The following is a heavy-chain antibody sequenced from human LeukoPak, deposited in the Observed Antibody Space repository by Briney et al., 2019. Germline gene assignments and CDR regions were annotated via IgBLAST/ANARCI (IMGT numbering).Heavy chain of an antibody. CDR1: DGSLSGYY. CDR2: IIDTGST. Sequence: SETLSLTCAVYDGSLSGYYWTWIRQPPGKGLEWIGEIIDTGSTKYNSSLKSRVTISVDTSKNQFSLSLDSVTAADTAVYYCARGLASGYPPIPFDYWGQGTLVTVSS. V-gene: IGHV4-34*12. CDR3: ARGLASGYPPIPFDY. J-gene: IGHJ4*02. D-gene: IGHD3-3*01.